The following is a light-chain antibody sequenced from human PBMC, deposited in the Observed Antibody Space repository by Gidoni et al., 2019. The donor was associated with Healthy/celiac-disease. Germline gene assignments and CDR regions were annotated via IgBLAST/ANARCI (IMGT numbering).Light chain of an antibody. V-gene: IGLV4-69*01. CDR3: QTWGTGIRV. CDR2: LTSDGSH. CDR1: SGHSSYA. J-gene: IGLJ2*01. Sequence: LVLAQSPSSSASLGASVKLTCTLSSGHSSYAIAWHQQQPEKGPRYLMKLTSDGSHSKGAGIPDRFSGSSSGAERYLTISSLQSEDEADYYCQTWGTGIRVFGGGTKLTVL.